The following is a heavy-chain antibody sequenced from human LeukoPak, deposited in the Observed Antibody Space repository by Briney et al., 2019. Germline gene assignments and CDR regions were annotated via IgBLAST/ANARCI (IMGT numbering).Heavy chain of an antibody. CDR2: INPSGGST. V-gene: IGHV1-46*01. CDR3: ARDGGFDY. CDR1: GYTFTSYY. J-gene: IGHJ4*02. Sequence: EASVKVSCKASGYTFTSYYMHWVRQAPGQGLEWMGIINPSGGSTSYAQKFQGRVTMTRDTSISTAYMELSRLRSDDTAVYYCARDGGFDYWGQGTLVTVSS. D-gene: IGHD3-16*01.